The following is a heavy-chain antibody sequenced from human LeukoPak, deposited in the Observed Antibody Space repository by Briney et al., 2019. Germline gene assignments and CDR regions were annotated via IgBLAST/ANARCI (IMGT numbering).Heavy chain of an antibody. V-gene: IGHV3-21*01. Sequence: PGGSLRLSCPASGFTFSSYGMHWVRQAPGKGLEWVSSITGSSDYIYYADSVKGRFTISRDNTKNSLSLQMNSLRAEDTAVYYCARLYCSGGSCYGKHYFDYWGQGALVTVSS. D-gene: IGHD2-15*01. CDR2: ITGSSDYI. CDR3: ARLYCSGGSCYGKHYFDY. CDR1: GFTFSSYG. J-gene: IGHJ4*02.